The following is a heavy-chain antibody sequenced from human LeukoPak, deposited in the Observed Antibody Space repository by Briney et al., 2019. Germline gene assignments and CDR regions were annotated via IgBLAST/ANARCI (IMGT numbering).Heavy chain of an antibody. D-gene: IGHD3-22*01. V-gene: IGHV3-21*01. CDR2: FGTRSTSI. J-gene: IGHJ4*02. Sequence: GGSLRLSCTASGFTFSGYSMNWIRQAPGKGLEWVSSFGTRSTSIYHAGSVKGRFAISRDNAKDSLYLQMNSLRAEDTAVYYCAREVSEGFDFWGQGTLVTVSS. CDR1: GFTFSGYS. CDR3: AREVSEGFDF.